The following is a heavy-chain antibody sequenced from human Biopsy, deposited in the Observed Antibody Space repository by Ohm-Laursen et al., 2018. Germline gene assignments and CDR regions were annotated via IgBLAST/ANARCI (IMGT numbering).Heavy chain of an antibody. V-gene: IGHV4-59*08. Sequence: ETLSLTCTVSGGSISGSSWSWIRQAPGKGLEWIGYISYSRDTNYNPSLKSRITISGDTSKNQFSLKLTSVTAADTAVYYCAKHGSSWTGDDAFHIWGQGTMVTVSS. CDR1: GGSISGSS. CDR3: AKHGSSWTGDDAFHI. CDR2: ISYSRDT. D-gene: IGHD6-13*01. J-gene: IGHJ3*02.